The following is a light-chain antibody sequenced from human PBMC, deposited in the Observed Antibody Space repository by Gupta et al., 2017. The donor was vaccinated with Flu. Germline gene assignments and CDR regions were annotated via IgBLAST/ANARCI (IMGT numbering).Light chain of an antibody. J-gene: IGKJ1*01. V-gene: IGKV2-28*01. CDR2: LGS. CDR1: QSLLHSNGNNY. Sequence: DIVVTQSPLSLPVTPGESASISCMSSQSLLHSNGNNYLGWYLQRPGQSPQLLIYLGSNRASGVPDRFNGSGSGTDFTLKINRVEAEDVGVYYCRQVLQTPWTFGQGTKVEIK. CDR3: RQVLQTPWT.